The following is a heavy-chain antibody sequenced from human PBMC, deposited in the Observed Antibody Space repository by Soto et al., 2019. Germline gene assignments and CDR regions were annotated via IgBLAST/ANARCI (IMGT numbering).Heavy chain of an antibody. V-gene: IGHV4-59*08. D-gene: IGHD6-19*01. J-gene: IGHJ3*02. CDR3: ARQDSGWYAFDI. CDR1: GGSISSYY. Sequence: SETLSLTCTVSGGSISSYYWSWIRQPPGKGLEWIGYIYYSGSTNYNPSLKSRVTISVDTSKNQFSLKLSSVTAADTAVYYCARQDSGWYAFDIWGQGTMVTVSS. CDR2: IYYSGST.